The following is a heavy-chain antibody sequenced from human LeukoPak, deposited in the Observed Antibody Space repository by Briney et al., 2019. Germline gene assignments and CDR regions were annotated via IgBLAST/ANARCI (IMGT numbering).Heavy chain of an antibody. CDR3: ARDTEFWSGSDY. CDR2: IKQDGSEN. V-gene: IGHV3-7*03. CDR1: GFTFSSYW. D-gene: IGHD3-3*01. J-gene: IGHJ4*02. Sequence: GGSLRLSCAASGFTFSSYWMSWVRQAPGKGLEWVANIKQDGSENYYVDSLKGRFTISRDNTKNSLYLQMNSLRAEDTAVYYCARDTEFWSGSDYWGQGTLVTVSS.